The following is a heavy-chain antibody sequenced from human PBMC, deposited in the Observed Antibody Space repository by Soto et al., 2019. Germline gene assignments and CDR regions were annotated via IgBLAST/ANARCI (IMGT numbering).Heavy chain of an antibody. J-gene: IGHJ1*01. D-gene: IGHD3-16*01. CDR3: VSWADAADEDYFHH. Sequence: LRLSCAASGIRFTSSWMSWVRQAPGKGLEWVAHINQDGGQKYYVDSAKGRFTISRDNAKTSLYLQMNSLRAEDTAVFYCVSWADAADEDYFHHWGQGTLVTVSS. CDR1: GIRFTSSW. V-gene: IGHV3-7*01. CDR2: INQDGGQK.